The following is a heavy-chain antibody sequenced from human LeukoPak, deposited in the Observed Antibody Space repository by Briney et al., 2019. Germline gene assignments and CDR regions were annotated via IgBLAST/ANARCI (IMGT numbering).Heavy chain of an antibody. CDR1: GYSISSGYY. CDR2: SYHTGTT. V-gene: IGHV4-38-2*01. CDR3: ARGGIVVIPALDF. J-gene: IGHJ4*02. Sequence: PSETLSLTCAVSGYSISSGYYWGWIRQPPGQGLEWIGCSYHTGTTYYNPSLQSRVTISVDTAKNQFSLRLSSVTATDTAVYYCARGGIVVIPALDFWGQGTQVTVSS. D-gene: IGHD3-22*01.